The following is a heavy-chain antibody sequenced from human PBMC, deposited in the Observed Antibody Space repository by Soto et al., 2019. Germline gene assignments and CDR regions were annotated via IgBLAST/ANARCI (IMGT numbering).Heavy chain of an antibody. Sequence: SETLSLTCTVSGGSISSYYWSWIRQHPGKGLEWIGYIYYSGSTYYNPSLKSRVTISVDTSKNQFSLKLSSVTAGDTAVYYCARDFTDSSGPTLGMGVWGQGTTVTVSS. V-gene: IGHV4-59*06. CDR3: ARDFTDSSGPTLGMGV. CDR2: IYYSGST. D-gene: IGHD6-19*01. CDR1: GGSISSYY. J-gene: IGHJ6*02.